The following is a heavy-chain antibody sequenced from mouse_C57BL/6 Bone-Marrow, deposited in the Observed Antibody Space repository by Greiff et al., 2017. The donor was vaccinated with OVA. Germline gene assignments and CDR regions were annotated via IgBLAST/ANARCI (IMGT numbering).Heavy chain of an antibody. Sequence: EVMLVESGGGLVKPGGSLKLSCAASGFTFSSYAMSWVRQTPEKRLEWVATISDGGSYTYYPDNVKGLVTISRDKAKNNLYLQMSHLKSEDTAMYYCARERKPVITTTPWFADWGQGTLVTVSA. CDR1: GFTFSSYA. CDR3: ARERKPVITTTPWFAD. V-gene: IGHV5-4*01. J-gene: IGHJ3*01. D-gene: IGHD1-1*01. CDR2: ISDGGSYT.